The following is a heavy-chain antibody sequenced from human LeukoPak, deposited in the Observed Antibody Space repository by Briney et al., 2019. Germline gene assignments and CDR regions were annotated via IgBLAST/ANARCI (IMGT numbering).Heavy chain of an antibody. CDR1: GFTFSDYA. V-gene: IGHV3-23*01. J-gene: IGHJ6*03. Sequence: PGGSLRLSCAASGFTFSDYAMTWVRQAPGKGLEWVSAISGGGGSTYYADSVTGRFTISRDNSKNTLYLQMNSLRVEDTAVYYCAKDRTRMGYYYYYMDVWGKGTTVTVSS. D-gene: IGHD3-16*01. CDR3: AKDRTRMGYYYYYMDV. CDR2: ISGGGGST.